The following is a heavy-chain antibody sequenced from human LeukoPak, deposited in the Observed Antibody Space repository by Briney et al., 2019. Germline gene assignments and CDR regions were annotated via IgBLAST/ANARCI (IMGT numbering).Heavy chain of an antibody. Sequence: PGGSLRLSCAASGFTFSSYGMHWVRQAPGKGLEWVSAISGSGGSTYYADSVKGRFTISRDNSKNTLYLQMNSLRAEDTAVYYCAKSYFKSSYDSSGYYYYYYYYYMDVWGKGTTVTVSS. CDR3: AKSYFKSSYDSSGYYYYYYYYYMDV. D-gene: IGHD3-22*01. J-gene: IGHJ6*03. CDR2: ISGSGGST. CDR1: GFTFSSYG. V-gene: IGHV3-23*01.